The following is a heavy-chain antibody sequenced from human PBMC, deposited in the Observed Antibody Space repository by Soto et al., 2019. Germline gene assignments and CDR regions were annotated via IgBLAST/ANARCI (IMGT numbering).Heavy chain of an antibody. J-gene: IGHJ5*02. Sequence: ASVKVSCKASGYTFTSYGISWVRQAPGQGLEWMGWISAYNGNTNYAQKLQGRVTMTTDTSTSTAYLELRRLRSDDTAVYYCARVLWFGELRWFDPWGQGTLVTVSS. D-gene: IGHD3-10*01. V-gene: IGHV1-18*01. CDR2: ISAYNGNT. CDR3: ARVLWFGELRWFDP. CDR1: GYTFTSYG.